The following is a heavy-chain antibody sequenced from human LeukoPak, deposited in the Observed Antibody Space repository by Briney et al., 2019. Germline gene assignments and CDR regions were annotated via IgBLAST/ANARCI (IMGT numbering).Heavy chain of an antibody. V-gene: IGHV3-48*03. J-gene: IGHJ4*02. Sequence: GGSLRLSCAASGFSFSTYEMRWVRQAPGKGLEWVSDISSSGSTVYYADSVKGRFTTSRDNANNYLYLQMQSLRAEDTAVYYCSLLAVASPQDYWCQGTLVTVSS. D-gene: IGHD6-19*01. CDR1: GFSFSTYE. CDR3: SLLAVASPQDY. CDR2: ISSSGSTV.